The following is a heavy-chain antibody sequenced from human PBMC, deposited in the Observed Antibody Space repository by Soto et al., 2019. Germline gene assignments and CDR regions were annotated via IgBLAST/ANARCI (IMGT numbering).Heavy chain of an antibody. CDR1: GFTFSSYA. J-gene: IGHJ6*02. Sequence: PVGSLRLSCAASGFTFSSYAMSWVRQAPGKGLEWVSAISGSGGSTYYADSVKGRFTISRDNSKNTLYLQMNSLRAEDTAVYYRAKEQTRYYDILTGYYTYYYYGMDVWGQGTTVTVSS. V-gene: IGHV3-23*01. CDR2: ISGSGGST. D-gene: IGHD3-9*01. CDR3: AKEQTRYYDILTGYYTYYYYGMDV.